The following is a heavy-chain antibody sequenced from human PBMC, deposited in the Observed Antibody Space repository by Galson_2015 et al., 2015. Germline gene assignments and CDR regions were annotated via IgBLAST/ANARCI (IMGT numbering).Heavy chain of an antibody. D-gene: IGHD6-19*01. V-gene: IGHV6-1*01. CDR3: ARDSGWSFDS. CDR2: TYYRSKWYN. J-gene: IGHJ4*02. Sequence: CAISGDSVSSNSVAWNWIRQSPSRGLEWLGATYYRSKWYNDYAVSVKSRIAINADTSKNQFSLQLNSVTPDDTAVYYCARDSGWSFDSWGQGTLVTVSS. CDR1: GDSVSSNSVA.